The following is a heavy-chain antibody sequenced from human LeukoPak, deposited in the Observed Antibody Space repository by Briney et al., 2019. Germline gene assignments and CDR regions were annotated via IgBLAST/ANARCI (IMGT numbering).Heavy chain of an antibody. J-gene: IGHJ4*02. Sequence: PGGSPRLSCAASGFTFSSYAMHWVRQAPGKGLEWVAVISYGGGSKSYADSVQGRFTISRDNSRNTLYLQMNSLRAEDAAVYFCAKGRGDYYDGIGYNGVGSYFDYWGQGTLVTVSS. V-gene: IGHV3-30*02. CDR3: AKGRGDYYDGIGYNGVGSYFDY. D-gene: IGHD3-22*01. CDR2: ISYGGGSK. CDR1: GFTFSSYA.